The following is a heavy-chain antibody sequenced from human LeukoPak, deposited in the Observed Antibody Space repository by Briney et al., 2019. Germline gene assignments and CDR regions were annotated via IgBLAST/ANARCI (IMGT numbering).Heavy chain of an antibody. Sequence: GGSLRLSCAASGFTFSSYAMSWVRQAPGKGLEWVSAISGSGGSTYYADSVKGRFTISRDNSKNTLYLQMNSLRAEDTAVYYCVKRGEWVVVTSFYYFDYWGREPWSPSPQ. D-gene: IGHD2-21*02. CDR1: GFTFSSYA. V-gene: IGHV3-23*01. CDR2: ISGSGGST. J-gene: IGHJ4*02. CDR3: VKRGEWVVVTSFYYFDY.